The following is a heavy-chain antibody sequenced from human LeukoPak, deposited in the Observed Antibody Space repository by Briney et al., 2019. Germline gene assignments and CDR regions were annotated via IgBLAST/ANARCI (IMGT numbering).Heavy chain of an antibody. CDR2: IYYSGST. D-gene: IGHD6-13*01. CDR1: GGSISSYY. V-gene: IGHV4-59*01. J-gene: IGHJ4*02. Sequence: SETLSLTCTVSGGSISSYYWSWIRQPPGKGLEWIGYIYYSGSTNYNPSLKSRVTISVDTSKNQFSLKLSSVTAADTAVYYCARDGYSSSRQDYWGQGTLVTVSS. CDR3: ARDGYSSSRQDY.